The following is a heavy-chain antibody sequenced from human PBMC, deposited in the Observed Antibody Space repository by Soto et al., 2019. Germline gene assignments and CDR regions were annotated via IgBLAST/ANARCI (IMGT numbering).Heavy chain of an antibody. V-gene: IGHV3-30-3*01. D-gene: IGHD3-22*01. Sequence: GGSLRLSCAASGFTFSSYAMHWVRQAPGKGLEWVAVISYDGSNKYYADSVKGRFTISRDNSKNTLYLQMNSLRAEDTAVYYCARDLDYDSSGYFMKGYYFDYWGQGTLVTVSS. J-gene: IGHJ4*02. CDR1: GFTFSSYA. CDR2: ISYDGSNK. CDR3: ARDLDYDSSGYFMKGYYFDY.